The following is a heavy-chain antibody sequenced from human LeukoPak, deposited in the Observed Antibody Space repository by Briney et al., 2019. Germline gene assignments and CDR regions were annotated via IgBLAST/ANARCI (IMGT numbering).Heavy chain of an antibody. CDR3: SRDSGRGPPEAFDI. CDR1: GFTFRSHS. D-gene: IGHD2-15*01. CDR2: ISSISHYI. V-gene: IGHV3-21*01. Sequence: GGSLRLSCAPSGFTFRSHSMNWVRQAPGKGLEWVSTISSISHYIYYADSVKGRFTISRDNAMNSLYLQMNSLRAEDTAVYYCSRDSGRGPPEAFDIWGQGTMVTVSS. J-gene: IGHJ3*02.